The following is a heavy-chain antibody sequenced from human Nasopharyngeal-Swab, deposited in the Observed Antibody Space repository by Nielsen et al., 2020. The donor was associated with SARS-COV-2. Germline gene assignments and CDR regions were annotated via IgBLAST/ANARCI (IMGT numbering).Heavy chain of an antibody. CDR2: ISACNGNT. D-gene: IGHD5-18*01. Sequence: ASVKVSCKASGYTFTSYGISWVRQAPGQGLEWMGWISACNGNTNYAQKLQGRVTMTTDTSTSTAYMELRSLRSDDTAVYYCARDPPTTHTAKGGTYYYYGMDVWGQGTTVTVSS. J-gene: IGHJ6*02. CDR3: ARDPPTTHTAKGGTYYYYGMDV. V-gene: IGHV1-18*01. CDR1: GYTFTSYG.